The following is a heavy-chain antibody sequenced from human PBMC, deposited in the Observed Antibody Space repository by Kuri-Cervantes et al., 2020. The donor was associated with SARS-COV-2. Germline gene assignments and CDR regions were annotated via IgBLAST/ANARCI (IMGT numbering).Heavy chain of an antibody. V-gene: IGHV3-7*03. J-gene: IGHJ4*02. CDR3: ARDGAVTIDHEQKV. CDR1: EFTFSSYW. D-gene: IGHD4-17*01. Sequence: GESLKISCAASEFTFSSYWMSWVRQAPGKGLEWVASIKRDGSEKYYVDSVKGRFTISRDNAKNSLYLQMNSLRAEDTAVYYCARDGAVTIDHEQKVWGQGALVTVSS. CDR2: IKRDGSEK.